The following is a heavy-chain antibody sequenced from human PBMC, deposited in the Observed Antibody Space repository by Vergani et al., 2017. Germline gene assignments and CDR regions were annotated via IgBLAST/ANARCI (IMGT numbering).Heavy chain of an antibody. V-gene: IGHV4-34*01. J-gene: IGHJ4*02. CDR3: ARGEEDIVVVPAAIHFDY. Sequence: QVQLQQWGAGLLKPSETLSLTCAVYGGSSSGYYWSWIRQPPGKGLEWIGEINHSGSTNYNPSLKSRVTISVDTSKNQFSLKLSSVTAADTAVYYCARGEEDIVVVPAAIHFDYWGQGTLVTVSS. CDR2: INHSGST. CDR1: GGSSSGYY. D-gene: IGHD2-2*01.